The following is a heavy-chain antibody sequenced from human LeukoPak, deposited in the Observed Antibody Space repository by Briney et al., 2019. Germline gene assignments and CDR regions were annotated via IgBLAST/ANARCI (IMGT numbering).Heavy chain of an antibody. D-gene: IGHD6-13*01. CDR1: GFTFNSYA. V-gene: IGHV3-23*01. J-gene: IGHJ3*02. CDR3: ARDWPSEWQQLPDYDAVDI. CDR2: ISGSGGST. Sequence: PGGSLRLSCAASGFTFNSYAMSWARQPPGKGLEWVSSISGSGGSTYDADSVKGRFTISRDNSKNTLDLQMNSLRADDTAVYYCARDWPSEWQQLPDYDAVDIWGQGTMVTVSS.